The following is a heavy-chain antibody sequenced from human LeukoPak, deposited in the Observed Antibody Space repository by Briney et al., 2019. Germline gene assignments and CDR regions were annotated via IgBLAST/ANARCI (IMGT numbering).Heavy chain of an antibody. Sequence: SETLPLTCTVSGGSISSSSYYWGWIRQPPGKGLEWIGSIYYSGSTYYNPSLKSRVTISVDTSKNQFSLKLSSVTAADTAVYYCARLGYSYGYRWFDPWGQGTLVTVSS. D-gene: IGHD5-18*01. CDR3: ARLGYSYGYRWFDP. V-gene: IGHV4-39*01. CDR2: IYYSGST. CDR1: GGSISSSSYY. J-gene: IGHJ5*02.